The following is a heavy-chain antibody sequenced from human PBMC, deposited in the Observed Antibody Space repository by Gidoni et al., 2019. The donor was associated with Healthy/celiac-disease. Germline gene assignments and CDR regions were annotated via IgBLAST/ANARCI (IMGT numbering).Heavy chain of an antibody. V-gene: IGHV1-69*01. Sequence: QVQLVQSGAEGKKPGSSVKVSCKDAGGAFSRYAISWGRQAPGQGLEWMGGIIPIFGTANYALKFQGRVTITADESTSPAYMELSSLRSEDTAVYYCARGPPIAAAGTVVGYYYYYGMDVWGQGTTVTVSS. J-gene: IGHJ6*02. D-gene: IGHD6-13*01. CDR1: GGAFSRYA. CDR3: ARGPPIAAAGTVVGYYYYYGMDV. CDR2: IIPIFGTA.